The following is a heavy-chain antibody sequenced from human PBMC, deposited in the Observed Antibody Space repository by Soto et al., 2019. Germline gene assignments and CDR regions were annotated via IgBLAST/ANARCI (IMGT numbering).Heavy chain of an antibody. J-gene: IGHJ4*02. CDR2: IYYSGST. CDR1: GGSVSSGSYY. D-gene: IGHD3-22*01. Sequence: SETLSLTCTVSGGSVSSGSYYWSWIRQPPGKGLEWIGYIYYSGSTNYNPSLKSRVTISVDTSKNQFSLKLSSVTAADTAVYYCARYYYDSSGYQALSDYWGQGTLVTVSS. CDR3: ARYYYDSSGYQALSDY. V-gene: IGHV4-61*01.